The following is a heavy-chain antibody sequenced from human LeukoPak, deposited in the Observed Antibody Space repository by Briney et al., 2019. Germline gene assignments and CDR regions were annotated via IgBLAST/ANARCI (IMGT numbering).Heavy chain of an antibody. V-gene: IGHV3-23*01. CDR1: GFTFTSYA. J-gene: IGHJ3*02. D-gene: IGHD1-26*01. Sequence: SGGSLRLSCAASGFTFTSYAMNWVRQAPGKGLEWVSTISGSGSSTYYADSVKGRFTISRDNSKNTLYLQVNSLRADDTAVYYCATDRIVEVNFEAFQIWGQGTMVTVSS. CDR3: ATDRIVEVNFEAFQI. CDR2: ISGSGSST.